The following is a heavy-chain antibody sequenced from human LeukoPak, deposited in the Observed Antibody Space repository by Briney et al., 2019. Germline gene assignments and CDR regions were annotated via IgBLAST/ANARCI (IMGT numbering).Heavy chain of an antibody. CDR3: ARDGHYGSGSSFDY. CDR2: IYTSGST. V-gene: IGHV4-4*07. D-gene: IGHD3-10*01. Sequence: SETLSLTCSVSGGSISSYYWSWIRQPAGKGLEWIGRIYTSGSTNYNPSLKSRVTMSVDTSKNQFSLKLSSVTAADTAVYCCARDGHYGSGSSFDYWGQGTLVTVSS. CDR1: GGSISSYY. J-gene: IGHJ4*02.